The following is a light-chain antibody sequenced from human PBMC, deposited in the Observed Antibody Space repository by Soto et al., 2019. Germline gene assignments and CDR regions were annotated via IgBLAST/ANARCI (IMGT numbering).Light chain of an antibody. V-gene: IGKV1-39*01. CDR1: QSISNH. CDR3: QQSYSTPK. J-gene: IGKJ1*01. CDR2: AAS. Sequence: DIQMTQSPSSLSASVEDRVIITCRASQSISNHLNWYQQKPGKAPKLLIYAASSLQSGVPSRFSGSGSGTDFTLTISSLQPEDFATYYCQQSYSTPKFGQGTKVDIK.